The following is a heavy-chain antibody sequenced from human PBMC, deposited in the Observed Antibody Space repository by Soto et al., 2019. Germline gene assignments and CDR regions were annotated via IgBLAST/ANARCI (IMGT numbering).Heavy chain of an antibody. CDR3: ARDGDDDGGSSSAFDI. CDR2: ISHDGRNE. V-gene: IGHV3-30*04. D-gene: IGHD4-17*01. Sequence: QVQLVESGGGVVQPGRSLRLSCAASGLTFSRSAMHWVRQAPGKWLEWVAIISHDGRNEYYSDTVKGRFTISRDNSKDTLYLQLSSLRPEDTAVYYCARDGDDDGGSSSAFDIWGQGTMVTVSS. CDR1: GLTFSRSA. J-gene: IGHJ3*02.